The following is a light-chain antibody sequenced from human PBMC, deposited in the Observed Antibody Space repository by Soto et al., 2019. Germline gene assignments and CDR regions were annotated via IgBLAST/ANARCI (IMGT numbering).Light chain of an antibody. J-gene: IGKJ1*01. Sequence: DIQMTQSPSTLSASEGDRVTITCRASQSINSWLAWYQQKPGKAPSLVIYKASILESGVPSRFSGSGSGTEFTLTISSLQPDDFATYYCQQYHSYSWTFGQGTKVDMK. CDR3: QQYHSYSWT. CDR2: KAS. CDR1: QSINSW. V-gene: IGKV1-5*03.